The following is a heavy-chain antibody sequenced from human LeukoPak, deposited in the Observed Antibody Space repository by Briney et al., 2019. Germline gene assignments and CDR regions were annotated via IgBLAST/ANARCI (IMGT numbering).Heavy chain of an antibody. CDR1: GFKFNSYA. CDR3: ARDAYYYDSSGYVDY. CDR2: ISGSGGST. J-gene: IGHJ4*02. Sequence: GGSLRLSCAASGFKFNSYAMTWVRQAPGKGLEWVSAISGSGGSTYYADSVEGRFTISRDNAKNTLYLQMNSLRAEDTAVYYCARDAYYYDSSGYVDYWGQGTLVTVSS. V-gene: IGHV3-23*01. D-gene: IGHD3-22*01.